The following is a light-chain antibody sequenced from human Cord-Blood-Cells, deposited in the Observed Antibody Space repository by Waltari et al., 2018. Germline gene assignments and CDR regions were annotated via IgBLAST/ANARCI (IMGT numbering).Light chain of an antibody. Sequence: VSTQSPGTLSLPPRERATLSCRPRQRGSSNYLACYQQKPGQAPRLLNDGASSRATGIPDRCGGSAAGNDFTLTISGLAADDVAVYYWQQYGSSRTFGQGTKVEIK. CDR1: QRGSSNY. CDR3: QQYGSSRT. J-gene: IGKJ1*01. CDR2: GAS. V-gene: IGKV3-20*01.